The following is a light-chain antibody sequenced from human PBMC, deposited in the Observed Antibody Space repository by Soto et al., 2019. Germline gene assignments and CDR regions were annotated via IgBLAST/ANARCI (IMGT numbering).Light chain of an antibody. CDR1: SSDVGGYNY. CDR3: SSYRSGSTRVV. CDR2: DVS. Sequence: QSALTQPAAVSGSPGQSITISCTGTSSDVGGYNYVSWYQQHPGKAPKGMIYDVSKRSSGISNRFSGSKSGNTDSLTISGLQVEDEADYYCSSYRSGSTRVVFGGGTKLTLL. J-gene: IGLJ2*01. V-gene: IGLV2-14*03.